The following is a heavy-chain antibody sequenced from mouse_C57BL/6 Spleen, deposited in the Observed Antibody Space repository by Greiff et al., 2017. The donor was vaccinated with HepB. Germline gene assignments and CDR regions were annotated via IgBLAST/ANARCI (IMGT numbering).Heavy chain of an antibody. CDR3: ARLGSNYPGY. Sequence: VQLKQSGAELVKPGASVKLSCTASGFNIKDYYMHWVKQRTEQGLEWIGRIDPEDGETKYAPKFQGKATITAYTSSNTAYLQLSSLTSEDTAVYYCARLGSNYPGYWGQGTLVTVSA. CDR2: IDPEDGET. V-gene: IGHV14-2*01. J-gene: IGHJ3*01. D-gene: IGHD2-5*01. CDR1: GFNIKDYY.